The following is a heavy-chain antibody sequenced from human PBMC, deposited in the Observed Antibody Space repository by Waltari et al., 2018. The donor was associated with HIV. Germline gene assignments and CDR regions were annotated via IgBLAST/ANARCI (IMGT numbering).Heavy chain of an antibody. V-gene: IGHV1-18*01. CDR3: ARDISKAYYDSSGSGSDY. CDR1: GYTFTSYG. D-gene: IGHD3-22*01. Sequence: QVQLVQSGAEVKKPGASVKVSCKASGYTFTSYGISWVRQAPGQGLQWMGWNSAYNGNTNYAQKLQGRVTMTTGTSTSTAYMELRSLRSDDTAVYYCARDISKAYYDSSGSGSDYWGQGTLVTVSS. J-gene: IGHJ4*02. CDR2: NSAYNGNT.